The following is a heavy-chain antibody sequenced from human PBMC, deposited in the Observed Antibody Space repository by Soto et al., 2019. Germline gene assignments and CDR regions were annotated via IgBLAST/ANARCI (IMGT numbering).Heavy chain of an antibody. CDR2: ISAYNGNT. CDR1: GYTFTSYV. J-gene: IGHJ4*02. D-gene: IGHD2-15*01. CDR3: VVAAQPCSFDS. Sequence: QVQLVQSGAEVKKPGASVKVSCKASGYTFTSYVISWVRQAPGQGLEWMGGISAYNGNTNYAQKLQGRVTMTTDTSPSTAYMELRSLRSDGTAVYYCVVAAQPCSFDSWGQGTLVTVSS. V-gene: IGHV1-18*01.